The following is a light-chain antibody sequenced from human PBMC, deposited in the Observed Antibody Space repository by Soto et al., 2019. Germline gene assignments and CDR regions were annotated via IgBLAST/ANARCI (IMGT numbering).Light chain of an antibody. CDR1: QDISNY. CDR3: QQYDNPLT. CDR2: VAS. J-gene: IGKJ4*01. V-gene: IGKV1-33*01. Sequence: DIPMTQSPSSLSASVGDRVTITCQASQDISNYLNWYQQKPGKAPKLLIYVASNLETGVPSRFSGSGSGTDFTFTISSVQPEDIATYYCQQYDNPLTFGGGTKVEIK.